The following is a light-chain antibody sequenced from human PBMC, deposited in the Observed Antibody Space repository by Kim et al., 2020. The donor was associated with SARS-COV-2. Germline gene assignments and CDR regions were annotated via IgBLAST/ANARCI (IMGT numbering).Light chain of an antibody. Sequence: ASVGDRVAVTCRTSQGIDNHLAWYKQKPGKAPKLLIFAASTLQSGVPSRFSGSGSGTEFTLTVSSLQPEDFAIYYCQQRNTYPWTFGQGTRVDIK. CDR1: QGIDNH. V-gene: IGKV1-9*01. J-gene: IGKJ1*01. CDR2: AAS. CDR3: QQRNTYPWT.